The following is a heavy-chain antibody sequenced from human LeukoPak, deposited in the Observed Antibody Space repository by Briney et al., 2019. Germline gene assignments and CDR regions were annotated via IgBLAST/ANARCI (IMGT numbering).Heavy chain of an antibody. Sequence: GGSLRLSCAASGFTFDDYAMHWVRHAPGKGLEWVSGISWNSGSIGYADSVKGRFTISRDNAKNSLYLQMNSLRAEDTALYYCAKGSYYDSSGYLGYWGQGTLITVSS. D-gene: IGHD3-22*01. V-gene: IGHV3-9*01. CDR1: GFTFDDYA. J-gene: IGHJ4*02. CDR3: AKGSYYDSSGYLGY. CDR2: ISWNSGSI.